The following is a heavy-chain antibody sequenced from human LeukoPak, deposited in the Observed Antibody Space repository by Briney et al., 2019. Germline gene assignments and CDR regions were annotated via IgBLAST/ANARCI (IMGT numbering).Heavy chain of an antibody. CDR3: AAAVNTGRAEHY. V-gene: IGHV3-NL1*01. J-gene: IGHJ4*02. CDR2: INNSGTDT. Sequence: GGSLRLSCAASGFTFSSYGMQWVRQAPGKGLEWVSSINNSGTDTYYEDSVKGRFTISRDNSKNTLFLHINSLSAEDTAVYYCAAAVNTGRAEHYWGQGTLVTVSS. D-gene: IGHD4-17*01. CDR1: GFTFSSYG.